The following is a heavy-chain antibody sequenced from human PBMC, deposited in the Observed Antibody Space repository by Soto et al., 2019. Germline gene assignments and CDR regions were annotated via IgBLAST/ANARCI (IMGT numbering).Heavy chain of an antibody. Sequence: PSETLSLTCAVYGGSFSGYYWRWIRQPPGKGLEWIGYIYYSGSTNYNPSLKSRVTISVDTSKNQFSLKLSSVTAADTAVYYCARGYSGYDFGYYYYYMDVWGKGTTVTVSS. D-gene: IGHD5-12*01. CDR3: ARGYSGYDFGYYYYYMDV. CDR2: IYYSGST. V-gene: IGHV4-59*08. CDR1: GGSFSGYY. J-gene: IGHJ6*03.